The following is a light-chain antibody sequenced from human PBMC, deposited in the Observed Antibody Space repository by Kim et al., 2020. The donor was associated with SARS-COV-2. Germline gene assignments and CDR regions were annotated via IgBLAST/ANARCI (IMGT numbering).Light chain of an antibody. J-gene: IGLJ2*01. V-gene: IGLV3-21*04. Sequence: SYELTQPPSVSVAPGKTARISCGGNNIGDYRVHWYQQKPGQAPILVIYYDNLRPSGIPERYSGSNSGSTVTLTISRVEAGDEADYYCQVWDTSADRVVIGGGTQRTVL. CDR1: NIGDYR. CDR3: QVWDTSADRVV. CDR2: YDN.